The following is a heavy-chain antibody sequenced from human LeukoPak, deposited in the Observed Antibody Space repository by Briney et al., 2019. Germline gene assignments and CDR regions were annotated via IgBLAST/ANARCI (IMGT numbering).Heavy chain of an antibody. CDR2: ITGSGGST. CDR1: GFTFSSFP. Sequence: GGSLRLSCAASGFTFSSFPMTWVRLAPGKGLEWVSTITGSGGSTYYAESVKGRFTISRDNSKNTLYLQMNSLRGEDTALYYCAKDLAGCSDSWGQGTLVTVST. CDR3: AKDLAGCSDS. D-gene: IGHD2-8*01. V-gene: IGHV3-23*01. J-gene: IGHJ4*02.